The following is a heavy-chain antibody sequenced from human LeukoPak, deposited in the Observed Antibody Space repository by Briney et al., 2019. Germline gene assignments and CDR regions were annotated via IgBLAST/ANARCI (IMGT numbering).Heavy chain of an antibody. Sequence: PGGSLRLSCAASGFTFSSYSMNWVRQAPGKGLEWVSFISSSSSYIYYADSMKGRFTISRDNAKNSLYLQMNSLRAEDTAVYYCARGSRGYDYVWGSYRYWGQGTLVTVSS. J-gene: IGHJ4*02. CDR1: GFTFSSYS. D-gene: IGHD3-16*02. CDR3: ARGSRGYDYVWGSYRY. CDR2: ISSSSSYI. V-gene: IGHV3-21*01.